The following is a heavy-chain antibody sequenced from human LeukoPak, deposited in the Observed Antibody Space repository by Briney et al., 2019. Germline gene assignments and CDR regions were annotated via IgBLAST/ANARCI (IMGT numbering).Heavy chain of an antibody. CDR3: ARDARAGFFDY. CDR2: INPDGSRT. J-gene: IGHJ4*02. CDR1: GFTFSRYW. Sequence: GGSLRLSCAASGFTFSRYWMHWVRQAPGTGLVWVSRINPDGSRTDYADSVKGRFTISRDNAKNALFLQMNSLRAEDTAVYYCARDARAGFFDYWGQGTLVTVSS. V-gene: IGHV3-74*01.